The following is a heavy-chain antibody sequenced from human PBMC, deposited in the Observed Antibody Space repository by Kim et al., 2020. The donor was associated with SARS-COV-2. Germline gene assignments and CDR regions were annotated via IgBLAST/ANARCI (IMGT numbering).Heavy chain of an antibody. J-gene: IGHJ4*02. V-gene: IGHV3-30*04. D-gene: IGHD3-22*01. Sequence: GGSLRLSCAASGFTFSSYAMHWVRQAPGKGLEWVAVISYDGSNKYYADSVKGRFTISRDNSKNTLYLQMNSLRAEDTAVYYCARDRNDWDYDSSGYPGYWGQGTLVTVSS. CDR1: GFTFSSYA. CDR2: ISYDGSNK. CDR3: ARDRNDWDYDSSGYPGY.